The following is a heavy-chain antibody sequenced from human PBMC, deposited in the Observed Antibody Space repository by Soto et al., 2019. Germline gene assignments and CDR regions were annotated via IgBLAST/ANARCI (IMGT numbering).Heavy chain of an antibody. Sequence: QAQLVESGGGVVQPGRSLRLSCAASGFTFSNYGMHWVRQAPGKGLEWVALISYDGNNKYYADSVKGRFTISRDNSKNTLYLEMSSLRTEDTALYYCAKSLRGATGYYYYGMDVWGQGTTVTVTS. J-gene: IGHJ6*02. CDR2: ISYDGNNK. CDR1: GFTFSNYG. CDR3: AKSLRGATGYYYYGMDV. D-gene: IGHD1-26*01. V-gene: IGHV3-30*18.